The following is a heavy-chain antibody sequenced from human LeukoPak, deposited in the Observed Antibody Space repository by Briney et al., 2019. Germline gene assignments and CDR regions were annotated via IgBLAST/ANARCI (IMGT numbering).Heavy chain of an antibody. CDR3: ARVPNDYDILTGYYHWYFDL. CDR1: GDSISSYY. D-gene: IGHD3-9*01. J-gene: IGHJ2*01. V-gene: IGHV4-59*01. CDR2: IYYSGST. Sequence: SETLSLTCTVSGDSISSYYWSWIRQPPGKGLEWIGYIYYSGSTNYNPSLKSRVTISVDTSKNQFSLKLSSVTAADTAVYYCARVPNDYDILTGYYHWYFDLWGRGTLVTVSS.